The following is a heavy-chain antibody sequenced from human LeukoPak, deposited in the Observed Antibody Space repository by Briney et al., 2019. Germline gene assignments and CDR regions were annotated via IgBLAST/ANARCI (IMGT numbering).Heavy chain of an antibody. V-gene: IGHV3-15*01. CDR3: TTDGDYGDGLRGDY. CDR2: IKSKIDGGTT. D-gene: IGHD4-17*01. CDR1: GVTFSNAW. J-gene: IGHJ4*02. Sequence: GGSLRLSCAASGVTFSNAWMRWVRQAPGKGLEWVGRIKSKIDGGTTDYSPAVKGRFTISRHDSKNSLYLQMNSLKTEDSAVYYCTTDGDYGDGLRGDYWGQGTLVTVSS.